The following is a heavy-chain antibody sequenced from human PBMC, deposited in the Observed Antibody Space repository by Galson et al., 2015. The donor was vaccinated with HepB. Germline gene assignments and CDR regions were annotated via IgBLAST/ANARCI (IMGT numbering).Heavy chain of an antibody. J-gene: IGHJ4*02. CDR2: ISYDGTKE. CDR3: ARSPYFYVSSSSYYRSNYFDF. CDR1: EFTFNKYV. V-gene: IGHV3-30*04. Sequence: SLRLSCAGSEFTFNKYVMHWVRQAPGKGLEWLALISYDGTKEDYSDSVKGRFTISRDNSENTVYLQLSSLGPEDTAVYYCARSPYFYVSSSSYYRSNYFDFWGQGTLVTVSS. D-gene: IGHD3-22*01.